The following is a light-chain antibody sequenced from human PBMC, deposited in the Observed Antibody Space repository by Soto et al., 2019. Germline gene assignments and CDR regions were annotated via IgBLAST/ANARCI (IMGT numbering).Light chain of an antibody. CDR2: AAS. CDR3: QHYDSSPQIT. J-gene: IGKJ5*01. Sequence: EIVLTQSPGTLSLSPGERATLSCRASQSVTSSYLTWYQQKPGQAPRFLIYAASNRATGIPDRFSGSGSGTEFTLTISRLEPEDFAVYYCQHYDSSPQITFGQGTRLEI. CDR1: QSVTSSY. V-gene: IGKV3-20*01.